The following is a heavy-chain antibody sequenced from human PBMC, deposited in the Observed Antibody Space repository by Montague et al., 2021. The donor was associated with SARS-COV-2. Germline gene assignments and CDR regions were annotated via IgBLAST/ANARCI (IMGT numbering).Heavy chain of an antibody. V-gene: IGHV3-11*05. CDR1: GFTFSDFH. D-gene: IGHD3-16*01. J-gene: IGHJ6*02. CDR3: ARGLRYHHYVMDV. CDR2: ISSGSSST. Sequence: SLRLSCAASGFTFSDFHMSWIRQAPGTGLEWVSHISSGSSSTKFADSVKGRFTISRDNAKNSLYLQMNSLRVEDTAVYYCARGLRYHHYVMDVWGQGTTVTVSS.